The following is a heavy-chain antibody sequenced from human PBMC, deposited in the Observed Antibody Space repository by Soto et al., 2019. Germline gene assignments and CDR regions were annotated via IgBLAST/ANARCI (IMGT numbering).Heavy chain of an antibody. CDR3: VRDFRGAVAGSEFDH. Sequence: GGSLRLSCAASGFSFVPYWMHWVRQVPGEGLAWVSRINGNADNSDYADSVKGRFTISRDNAMNRLYLQMDSLRADDTGVYYCVRDFRGAVAGSEFDHWGQGTLVTVSS. CDR2: INGNADNS. J-gene: IGHJ4*02. CDR1: GFSFVPYW. V-gene: IGHV3-74*01. D-gene: IGHD6-19*01.